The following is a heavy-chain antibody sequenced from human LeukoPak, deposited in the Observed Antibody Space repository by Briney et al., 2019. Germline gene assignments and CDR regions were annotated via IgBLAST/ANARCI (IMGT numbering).Heavy chain of an antibody. CDR3: ARAMVVAPYPKSRSYWFDP. CDR2: ISAYNGNT. CDR1: GYTFTSYG. J-gene: IGHJ5*02. Sequence: GASVKVSCKASGYTFTSYGISWVRQAPGQGLEWMGWISAYNGNTNYAQKLQGRVTMTTDTSTSTAYMELRSLRSDDTAVHYCARAMVVAPYPKSRSYWFDPWGQGTLVTVSS. D-gene: IGHD2-15*01. V-gene: IGHV1-18*01.